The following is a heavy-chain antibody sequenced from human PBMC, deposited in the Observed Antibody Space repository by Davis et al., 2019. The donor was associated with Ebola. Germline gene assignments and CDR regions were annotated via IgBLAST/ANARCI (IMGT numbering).Heavy chain of an antibody. J-gene: IGHJ4*02. CDR3: ARDPARYSSGWYSYFDY. CDR2: ISAYNGNT. CDR1: GYTFTSYG. D-gene: IGHD6-19*01. Sequence: ASVKVSCKASGYTFTSYGISWVRQAPGQGLEWMGWISAYNGNTNYAQKLQGRVTMTTDTSTSTAYMELRSLRSDDTAVYYCARDPARYSSGWYSYFDYWGQGTLVTVSS. V-gene: IGHV1-18*01.